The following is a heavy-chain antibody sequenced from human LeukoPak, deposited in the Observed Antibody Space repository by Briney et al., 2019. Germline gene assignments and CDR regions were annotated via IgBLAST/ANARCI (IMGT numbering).Heavy chain of an antibody. CDR3: ARVKVRGVAYYMDV. CDR2: INPNSGGT. J-gene: IGHJ6*03. D-gene: IGHD3-10*01. V-gene: IGHV1-2*02. Sequence: ASVKISCKVSGYTFTGYYMHWVRQAPGQGLEWMGWINPNSGGTNYAQKFQGRVTMTRDTSISTAYMELSRLGSDDTAVYYCARVKVRGVAYYMDVWGKGTTVTVSS. CDR1: GYTFTGYY.